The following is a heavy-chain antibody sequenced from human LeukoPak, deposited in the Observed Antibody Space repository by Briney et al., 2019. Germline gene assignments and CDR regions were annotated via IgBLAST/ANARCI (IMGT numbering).Heavy chain of an antibody. Sequence: PGRSTRLSCSASGFTFRNSAMTWVRQAPGKGLEWVSSISAGGSKTKHTDSVKGRFTISRDNSKSTLYLQMNSLRVEDTAIYYCANALSVPNWNRTPFDFWGQGTLVTVSS. J-gene: IGHJ4*02. D-gene: IGHD1-1*01. CDR1: GFTFRNSA. CDR3: ANALSVPNWNRTPFDF. V-gene: IGHV3-23*01. CDR2: ISAGGSKT.